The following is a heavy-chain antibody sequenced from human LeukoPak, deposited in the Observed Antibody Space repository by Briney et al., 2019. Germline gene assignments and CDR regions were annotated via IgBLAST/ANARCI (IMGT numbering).Heavy chain of an antibody. D-gene: IGHD3-3*01. V-gene: IGHV3-9*01. J-gene: IGHJ4*02. CDR2: ISWNSGST. Sequence: PGRSLRLSCAASGFTFDDYAMHWVRQAPGKGLEWVSSISWNSGSTAYADSVKGRFTISRDNAKNSLYLQMNSLRAEDTAVYYCARSYYDFWSAHQIWGQGTLVTVSS. CDR3: ARSYYDFWSAHQI. CDR1: GFTFDDYA.